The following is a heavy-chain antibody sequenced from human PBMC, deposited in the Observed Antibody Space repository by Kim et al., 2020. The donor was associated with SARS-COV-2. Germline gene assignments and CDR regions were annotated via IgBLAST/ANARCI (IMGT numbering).Heavy chain of an antibody. CDR1: GFTFSSYA. Sequence: GGSLRLSCAASGFTFSSYAMSWVRQAPGKGLEWVSAISGSGGSTYYADSVKGRFTISRDNSKNTLYLQMNSLRAEDTAVYYCAKEGGELLRGVGRFDYWGQGTLVTVSS. CDR3: AKEGGELLRGVGRFDY. D-gene: IGHD1-26*01. V-gene: IGHV3-23*01. CDR2: ISGSGGST. J-gene: IGHJ4*02.